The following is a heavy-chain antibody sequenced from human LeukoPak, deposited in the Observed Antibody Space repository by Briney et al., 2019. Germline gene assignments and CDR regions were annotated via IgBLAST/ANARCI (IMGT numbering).Heavy chain of an antibody. Sequence: SETLSLTCTVSGGSISSGGYYWSWIRQPPGKGLEWIGYIYHSGSTYYNPSLKSRVTISVDRSKNQFSLKLSSVTAADTAVYYCARDRGEVGAINWFDPWGQGTLVTVSS. D-gene: IGHD1-26*01. CDR1: GGSISSGGYY. V-gene: IGHV4-30-2*01. CDR3: ARDRGEVGAINWFDP. J-gene: IGHJ5*02. CDR2: IYHSGST.